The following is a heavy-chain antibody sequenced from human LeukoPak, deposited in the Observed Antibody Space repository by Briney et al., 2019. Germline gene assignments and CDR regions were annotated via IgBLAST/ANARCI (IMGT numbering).Heavy chain of an antibody. D-gene: IGHD5-18*01. CDR2: ISSSSSYI. V-gene: IGHV3-21*01. CDR3: ARDLSGVTGYTYGRGIDY. CDR1: GFTFSSYS. J-gene: IGHJ4*02. Sequence: KTGGSLRLSCAASGFTFSSYSMNWVRQAPGKGLEWVSSISSSSSYIYYADSVKGRFTISRDNAKNSLYLQMNSLRAEDTAVYYCARDLSGVTGYTYGRGIDYWGQGTLVTVSS.